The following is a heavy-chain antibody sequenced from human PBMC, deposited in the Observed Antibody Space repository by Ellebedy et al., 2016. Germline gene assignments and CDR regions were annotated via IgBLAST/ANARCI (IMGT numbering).Heavy chain of an antibody. CDR1: GGSFFSSRYY. V-gene: IGHV4-61*01. CDR2: IYYSGST. CDR3: ARSDYGAHFDY. Sequence: SETLSLXCTVSGGSFFSSRYYWSWIRQPPGKGLEWIGYIYYSGSTNYNPSLKSRVTISVDTSKNQFSLKLSSVTAADTAVYYCARSDYGAHFDYWGQGTLVTVSS. J-gene: IGHJ4*02. D-gene: IGHD4-17*01.